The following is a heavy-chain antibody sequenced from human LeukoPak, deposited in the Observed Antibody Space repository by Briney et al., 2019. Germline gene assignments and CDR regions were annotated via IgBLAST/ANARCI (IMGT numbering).Heavy chain of an antibody. CDR2: ISSSGSTI. D-gene: IGHD5-18*01. CDR3: AREFEDTAMVT. J-gene: IGHJ4*02. V-gene: IGHV3-48*03. Sequence: PGGSLRLSCAASGFTFSSYEMNWVRQAPGKGLEWVSYISSSGSTIYYADSVKGRFTISRDNAKNSLYLQMNSLRAEDTAVYCCAREFEDTAMVTWGQGTLVTVSS. CDR1: GFTFSSYE.